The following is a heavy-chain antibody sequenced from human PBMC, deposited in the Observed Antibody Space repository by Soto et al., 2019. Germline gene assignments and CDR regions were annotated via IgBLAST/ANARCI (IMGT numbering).Heavy chain of an antibody. J-gene: IGHJ4*02. D-gene: IGHD3-10*01. CDR1: GGSISSGDYY. CDR2: IYYSGST. Sequence: QVQLQESGPGLVKPSQTLSLTCTVSGGSISSGDYYWSWIRQPPGKGLEWIGYIYYSGSTYYNPSLKSRVTISVDTSKHQFSLKLSSVTAADTAVYYCARGIPLSHVLLWFGELSYYFDYWGQGTLVTVSS. CDR3: ARGIPLSHVLLWFGELSYYFDY. V-gene: IGHV4-30-4*01.